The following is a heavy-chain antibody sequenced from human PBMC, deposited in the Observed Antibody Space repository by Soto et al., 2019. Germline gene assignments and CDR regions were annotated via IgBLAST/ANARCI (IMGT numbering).Heavy chain of an antibody. CDR1: GGSISSDHYH. D-gene: IGHD4-17*01. J-gene: IGHJ6*02. V-gene: IGHV4-30-4*01. CDR2: IHYSGSV. Sequence: QVQLQESGPGLVRPSQTLSLTCTVSGGSISSDHYHWTWIRQTPGKGLEWIGYIHYSGSVYYNPSLKSRVTMSVATSMNMFSLKLSSVTAADTAVYFCVREDDGGDRDDYGLDVWGQGTTVTVSS. CDR3: VREDDGGDRDDYGLDV.